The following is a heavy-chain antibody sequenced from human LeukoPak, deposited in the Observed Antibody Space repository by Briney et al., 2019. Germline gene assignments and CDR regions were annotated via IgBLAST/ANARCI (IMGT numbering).Heavy chain of an antibody. V-gene: IGHV4-39*07. Sequence: SETLSLTCTVSGGSISSSSYYWGWIRQPPGKELEWIGSIYYSGSTSHNPSLKSRVTISVDTSKNQFSLKLSSVTAADTAVYYCARVPLHLGWYFDYWGQGTLVTVSS. D-gene: IGHD6-19*01. CDR1: GGSISSSSYY. J-gene: IGHJ4*02. CDR2: IYYSGST. CDR3: ARVPLHLGWYFDY.